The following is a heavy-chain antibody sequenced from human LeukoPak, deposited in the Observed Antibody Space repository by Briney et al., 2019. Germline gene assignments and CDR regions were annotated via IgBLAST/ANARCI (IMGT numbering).Heavy chain of an antibody. CDR2: ISSSSSYI. V-gene: IGHV3-21*01. Sequence: GGSLRLSCAASGFTFSSYSMNWVRQAPGKGLEWVSSISSSSSYIYYADSVKGRFTISRDNAENSLYLQMNSLRAEDTAVYYCAREPVYGIAVAGSFDYWGQGTLVTVSS. J-gene: IGHJ4*02. CDR3: AREPVYGIAVAGSFDY. CDR1: GFTFSSYS. D-gene: IGHD6-19*01.